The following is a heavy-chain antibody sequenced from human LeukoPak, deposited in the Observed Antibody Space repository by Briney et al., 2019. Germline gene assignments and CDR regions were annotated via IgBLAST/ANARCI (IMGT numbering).Heavy chain of an antibody. CDR1: GGSFSGYY. D-gene: IGHD6-13*01. CDR3: ATAPRIAAATYYYYYMDV. V-gene: IGHV4-34*01. CDR2: INHSGST. Sequence: SSETLSLTCAVYGGSFSGYYWSWIREPPGKGLEWIGEINHSGSTNYNPSLKSRVTISVDTSKNQFSLKLSSVTAADTAVYYCATAPRIAAATYYYYYMDVWGKGTTVTVSS. J-gene: IGHJ6*03.